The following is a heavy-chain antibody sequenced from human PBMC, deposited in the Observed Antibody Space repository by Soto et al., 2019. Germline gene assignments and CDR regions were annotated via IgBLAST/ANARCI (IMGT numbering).Heavy chain of an antibody. CDR2: IYPGDSDT. CDR1: GYSFTSYW. J-gene: IGHJ5*02. Sequence: PGESLKISCKGSGYSFTSYWIGCVRQMPGKGLEWMGIIYPGDSDTRYSPSFQGQVTISADKSISTAYLQWSSLKASDTAMYYCARQSRPIAAPNWFDPWGQGTLVTVSS. CDR3: ARQSRPIAAPNWFDP. D-gene: IGHD6-6*01. V-gene: IGHV5-51*01.